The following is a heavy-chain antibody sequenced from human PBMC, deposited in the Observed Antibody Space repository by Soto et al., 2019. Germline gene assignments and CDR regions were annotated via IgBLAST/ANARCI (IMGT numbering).Heavy chain of an antibody. D-gene: IGHD3-9*01. J-gene: IGHJ6*03. V-gene: IGHV3-23*01. CDR2: LRGSGNRA. Sequence: GGSLRLSCAASGFIFSNYAMSWVRQAPGKGLEWVSGLRGSGNRAYYADSVKGRFTISRDNSKNTMYLQMNSLRAEDTAVYYCVKAFMTGSEYYYYYMDVWGKGTTVTVSS. CDR1: GFIFSNYA. CDR3: VKAFMTGSEYYYYYMDV.